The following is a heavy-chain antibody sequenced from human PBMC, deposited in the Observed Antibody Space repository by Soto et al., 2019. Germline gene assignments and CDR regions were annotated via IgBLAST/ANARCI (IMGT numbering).Heavy chain of an antibody. CDR1: GGSISSGDYY. CDR2: TYYSGST. Sequence: PSETLSLTCTVSGGSISSGDYYWSWIRQPPGKGLEWIGYTYYSGSTYYNPSLKSRVTISVDTSKNQFSLKLSSVTAADTAVYYCARNSGYDKDFDYWGQGTLVTVSS. CDR3: ARNSGYDKDFDY. D-gene: IGHD5-12*01. V-gene: IGHV4-30-4*01. J-gene: IGHJ4*02.